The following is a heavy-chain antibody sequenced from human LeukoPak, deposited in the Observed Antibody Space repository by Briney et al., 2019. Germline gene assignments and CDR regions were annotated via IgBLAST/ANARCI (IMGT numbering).Heavy chain of an antibody. Sequence: GSLRLSCAASGFTFSSYWMSWVRQAPGKGLEWVANIKQDGSEKYYVDSVKGRFTISRDNAKNSLCLQMNSLRAEDTAVYYCARDGSSGWHGAVDYWGQGTLVTVSS. D-gene: IGHD6-19*01. J-gene: IGHJ4*02. CDR1: GFTFSSYW. CDR2: IKQDGSEK. CDR3: ARDGSSGWHGAVDY. V-gene: IGHV3-7*01.